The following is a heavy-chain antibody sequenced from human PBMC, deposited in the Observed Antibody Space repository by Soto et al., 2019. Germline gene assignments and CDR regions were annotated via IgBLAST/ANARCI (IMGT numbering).Heavy chain of an antibody. CDR2: VNPSGGSA. CDR1: GYIFTAYP. J-gene: IGHJ1*01. CDR3: AREENCRGGTCYSEYFHH. V-gene: IGHV1-46*01. Sequence: GASVKVSCKTSGYIFTAYPMHWVRQAPGQGLEWMGVVNPSGGSAHYAQSFEGRVTLTRDTSTSTFYMELSSLRSEDTAVYYCAREENCRGGTCYSEYFHHWGQGTLVTV. D-gene: IGHD2-15*01.